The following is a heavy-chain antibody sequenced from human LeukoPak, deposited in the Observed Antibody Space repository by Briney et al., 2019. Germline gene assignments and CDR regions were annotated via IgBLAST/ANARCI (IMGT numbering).Heavy chain of an antibody. D-gene: IGHD2-8*01. CDR1: GYTFTSYS. Sequence: GASVKVSCKASGYTFTSYSITWVRQAPGQGPEWMGWISGYNGNTNYAQTLQGRVTMTTDTSTSTAYMELRSLRSDDTAVYYCARVGATNDGLSDYWGQEPWSPSPQ. CDR2: ISGYNGNT. CDR3: ARVGATNDGLSDY. V-gene: IGHV1-18*01. J-gene: IGHJ4*01.